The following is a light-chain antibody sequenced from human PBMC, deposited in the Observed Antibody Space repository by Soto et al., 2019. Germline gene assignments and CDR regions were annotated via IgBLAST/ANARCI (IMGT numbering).Light chain of an antibody. CDR1: SSDVGGYHY. V-gene: IGLV2-11*01. J-gene: IGLJ1*01. Sequence: QSVLTQPRSVSGSPGQSVTISCTGTSSDVGGYHYVSWYQHHTGKAPKLVIFDVNRRPSGVPHRFSGSKSDNTASLTISGLQAEDEADYYCCSYVGSYISVFGTGTKVTVL. CDR2: DVN. CDR3: CSYVGSYISV.